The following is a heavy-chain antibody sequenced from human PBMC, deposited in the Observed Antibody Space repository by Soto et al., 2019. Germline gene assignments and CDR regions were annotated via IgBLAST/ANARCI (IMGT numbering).Heavy chain of an antibody. J-gene: IGHJ6*03. CDR2: IIPILGIA. D-gene: IGHD5-12*01. Sequence: SVKVSCKASGGTFSSYTISWVRQAPGQGLEWMGRIIPILGIANYAQKIQGRDTITADKSTSTAYMELSSLRSEDTAVYYCARNSGRQYYYYMDVWGKGTTVTVSS. CDR3: ARNSGRQYYYYMDV. V-gene: IGHV1-69*02. CDR1: GGTFSSYT.